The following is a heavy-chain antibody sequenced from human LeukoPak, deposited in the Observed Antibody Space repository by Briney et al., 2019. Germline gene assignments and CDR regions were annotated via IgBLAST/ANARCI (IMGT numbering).Heavy chain of an antibody. CDR2: IKEDGTER. D-gene: IGHD3-10*01. J-gene: IGHJ5*02. Sequence: PGGSLRLSCVGSGFMFTNYWMNWVRQAPGKGPQWVATIKEDGTERNYVDSVRGRFTISRDNAKNSLFLQMSTLRVEDTAVYYCARGGSGSSWGQGTLVTVSS. V-gene: IGHV3-7*04. CDR3: ARGGSGSS. CDR1: GFMFTNYW.